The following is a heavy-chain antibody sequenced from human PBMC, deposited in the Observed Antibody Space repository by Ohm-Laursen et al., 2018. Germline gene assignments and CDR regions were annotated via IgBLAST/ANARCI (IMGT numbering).Heavy chain of an antibody. D-gene: IGHD3-16*01. CDR1: GFTFSSYE. CDR2: ISSSGSTI. Sequence: SLRLSCAASGFTFSSYEMNWVRQAPGKGLEGVSYISSSGSTIHYADSVKGRFTISRDNAKNSLYLQMNSLRAEDTAVYHCARDPVRGLTDYWGQGTLVTVSS. V-gene: IGHV3-48*03. J-gene: IGHJ4*02. CDR3: ARDPVRGLTDY.